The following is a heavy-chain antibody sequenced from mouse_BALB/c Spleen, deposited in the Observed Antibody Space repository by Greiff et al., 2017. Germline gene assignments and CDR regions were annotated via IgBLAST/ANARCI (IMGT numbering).Heavy chain of an antibody. CDR2: IYPGGGYT. J-gene: IGHJ1*01. Sequence: QVQLKQSGAELVRPGTSVKISCKASGYTFTNYWLGWVKQRPGHGLEWIGDIYPGGGYTNYNEKFKGKATLTADTSSSTAYMQLSSLTSEDSAVYFCARQVLRYWYFDVWGAGTTVTVSS. CDR3: ARQVLRYWYFDV. D-gene: IGHD1-1*01. CDR1: GYTFTNYW. V-gene: IGHV1-63*02.